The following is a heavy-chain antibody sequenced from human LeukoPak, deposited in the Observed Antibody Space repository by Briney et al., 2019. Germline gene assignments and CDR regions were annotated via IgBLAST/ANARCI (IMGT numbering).Heavy chain of an antibody. J-gene: IGHJ4*02. Sequence: PGGSLRLSCAASGFTFSSYWMHWVRQGPGKGLVWVSRINRDGSSTTYADSVKGRVTISRDNTKNTVYLQMNSLRAEDTAVYYCARGRLWNIDYWGQGTLVTVSS. CDR1: GFTFSSYW. D-gene: IGHD1/OR15-1a*01. CDR2: INRDGSST. CDR3: ARGRLWNIDY. V-gene: IGHV3-74*01.